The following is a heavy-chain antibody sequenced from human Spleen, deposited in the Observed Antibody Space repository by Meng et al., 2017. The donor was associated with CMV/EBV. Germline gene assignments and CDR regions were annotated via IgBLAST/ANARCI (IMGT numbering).Heavy chain of an antibody. Sequence: SGFTFSNAWMSWVRQAPGKGLEWVGRIKSTTDGGTTDYAAPVKGRFTISRDDSKNTLYLQMNSLKTEDTAVYYCTTDLKGKVAGRGYWGQGTLVTVSS. CDR3: TTDLKGKVAGRGY. J-gene: IGHJ4*02. V-gene: IGHV3-15*01. D-gene: IGHD6-19*01. CDR1: GFTFSNAW. CDR2: IKSTTDGGTT.